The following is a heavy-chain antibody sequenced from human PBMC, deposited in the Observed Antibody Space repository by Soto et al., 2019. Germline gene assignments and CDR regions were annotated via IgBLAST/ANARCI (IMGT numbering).Heavy chain of an antibody. CDR2: ISPYNDNA. Sequence: ASVKVSCKASGYTFTNNGITWVRQAPGQGLEWMGWISPYNDNANNAQKFQGRITMTTDTSTSTAYMELRSLRSDDTAVYYCARGPYDFWSGAYYYFAMDVWGQGTKVTVSS. J-gene: IGHJ6*02. V-gene: IGHV1-18*04. D-gene: IGHD3-3*01. CDR3: ARGPYDFWSGAYYYFAMDV. CDR1: GYTFTNNG.